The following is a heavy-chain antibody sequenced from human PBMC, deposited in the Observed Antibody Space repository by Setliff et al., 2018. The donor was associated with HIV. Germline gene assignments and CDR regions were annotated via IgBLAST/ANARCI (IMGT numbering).Heavy chain of an antibody. CDR3: ARSRTFYDFWGGYYTHGAFKI. Sequence: SETLSLTCAVSGGSISSSGYYWGWIRQPPGKGLEWIGTIYYSGSTYYNPSLKSRVIISGDTSKKQFSLRLSSVTAADTAVYYCARSRTFYDFWGGYYTHGAFKIWGLGTMVTVSS. V-gene: IGHV4-39*07. J-gene: IGHJ3*02. CDR1: GGSISSSGYY. D-gene: IGHD3-3*01. CDR2: IYYSGST.